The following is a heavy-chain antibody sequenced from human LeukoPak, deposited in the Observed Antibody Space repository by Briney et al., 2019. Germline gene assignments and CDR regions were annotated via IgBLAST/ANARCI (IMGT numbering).Heavy chain of an antibody. D-gene: IGHD2-2*01. CDR2: ISGSGGST. CDR1: GFTFSSYA. J-gene: IGHJ4*02. V-gene: IGHV3-23*01. CDR3: AKDFGIVVVPADVAY. Sequence: GGSLRLSCAASGFTFSSYAMSWVRQAPGKGLEWVSAISGSGGSTYYADSVKGRFTISRDNSKNTLYLQMNSLRAEDTAVYYCAKDFGIVVVPADVAYWGQGTLVTVSS.